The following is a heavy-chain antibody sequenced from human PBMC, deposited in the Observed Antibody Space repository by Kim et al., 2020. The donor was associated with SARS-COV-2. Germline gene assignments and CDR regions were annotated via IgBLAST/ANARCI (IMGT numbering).Heavy chain of an antibody. V-gene: IGHV1-2*02. CDR3: AAGITMAFPYYFDY. J-gene: IGHJ4*02. D-gene: IGHD3-10*01. Sequence: AQKFQGRVNMTRDTSISTAYMELSRLRSDDTAVYYCAAGITMAFPYYFDYWGQGTLVTVSS.